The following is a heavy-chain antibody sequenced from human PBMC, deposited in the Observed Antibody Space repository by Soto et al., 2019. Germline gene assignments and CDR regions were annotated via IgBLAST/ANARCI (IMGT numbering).Heavy chain of an antibody. D-gene: IGHD3-22*01. CDR2: INWNSGSI. Sequence: EVQLVESGGGLVQPGRSLRLSCAASGFTFDDYAMHWVRQAPGKGLEWVSGINWNSGSIGYADSVKGRFTISRDNAKNCLYLQMNNLRTEDTALYYCAKGYNYDRSGNPDYWGQGTLVTVSS. V-gene: IGHV3-9*01. J-gene: IGHJ4*02. CDR3: AKGYNYDRSGNPDY. CDR1: GFTFDDYA.